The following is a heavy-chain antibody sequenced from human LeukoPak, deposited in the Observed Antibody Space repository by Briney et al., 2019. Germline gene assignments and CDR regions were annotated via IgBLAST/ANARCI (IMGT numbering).Heavy chain of an antibody. J-gene: IGHJ4*02. CDR1: GYTLTELS. D-gene: IGHD3-9*01. V-gene: IGHV1-24*01. CDR3: ARATGKDILTGRKLDY. Sequence: GASVKVSCKVSGYTLTELSMHWVRQAPGKGLEWMGGLDPEDGETIYAQKFQGRVTMTRNTSISIAYMELSSLRSEDTAVYHCARATGKDILTGRKLDYWGQGTLVTVSS. CDR2: LDPEDGET.